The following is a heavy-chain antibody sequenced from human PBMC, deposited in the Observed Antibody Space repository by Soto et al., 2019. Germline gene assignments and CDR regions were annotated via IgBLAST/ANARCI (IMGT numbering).Heavy chain of an antibody. CDR1: GGSISSYY. CDR3: ARQPPNDYRKGPAWFDP. CDR2: IYYSGST. J-gene: IGHJ5*02. D-gene: IGHD4-4*01. V-gene: IGHV4-59*08. Sequence: SETLSLTCTVSGGSISSYYWSWIRQPPGKGLEWIGYIYYSGSTNYNPSLKSRVTISVDTSKNQFSLKLSSVTAADTAVYYCARQPPNDYRKGPAWFDPWGQGTLVTVSS.